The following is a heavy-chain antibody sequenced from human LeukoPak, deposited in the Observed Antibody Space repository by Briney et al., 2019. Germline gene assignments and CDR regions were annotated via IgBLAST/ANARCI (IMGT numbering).Heavy chain of an antibody. CDR2: IYPGDSDT. CDR1: GYTFTTYW. V-gene: IGHV5-51*01. D-gene: IGHD3-10*01. CDR3: ATYPTYYYGSGSYPRPYFDY. J-gene: IGHJ4*02. Sequence: GESLKISCKVSGYTFTTYWIGWVRQMPGRGLEWMGIIYPGDSDTRYSPSFQGQVTISADKSISTAYLQWSSLKASDTAMYYCATYPTYYYGSGSYPRPYFDYWGQGTLVTVSS.